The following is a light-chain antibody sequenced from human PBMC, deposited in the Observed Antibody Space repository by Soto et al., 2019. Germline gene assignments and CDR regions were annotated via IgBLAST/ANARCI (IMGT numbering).Light chain of an antibody. V-gene: IGLV2-14*03. CDR1: SSYISSYNY. CDR2: DVS. CDR3: SSYTISSTFV. Sequence: QSALTQPASVSGSPGQSITISCTTSSSYISSYNYVSWYQQHTGKAPRLIIYDVSSRPSGISNRFSGSKSGNTVSLTISGLQAEDEADYFCSSYTISSTFVFGGGTKVTVL. J-gene: IGLJ2*01.